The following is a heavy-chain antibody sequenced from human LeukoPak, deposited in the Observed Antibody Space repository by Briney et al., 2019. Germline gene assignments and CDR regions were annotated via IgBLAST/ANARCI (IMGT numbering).Heavy chain of an antibody. CDR3: ANGIGWELSVHPHAFDI. CDR1: GFTFSSYA. V-gene: IGHV3-23*01. J-gene: IGHJ3*02. D-gene: IGHD1-26*01. CDR2: ISGSGGST. Sequence: PGGSLRLSCAASGFTFSSYAMSWVRQAPGKGLEWVSAISGSGGSTYYADSVKGRFTISRDNSKNTLYLQMNSLRAEDTAVYYCANGIGWELSVHPHAFDIWGQGTMVTVSS.